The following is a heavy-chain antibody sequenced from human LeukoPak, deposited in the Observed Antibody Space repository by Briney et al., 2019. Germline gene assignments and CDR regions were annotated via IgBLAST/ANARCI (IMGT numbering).Heavy chain of an antibody. CDR1: GDSISSHY. Sequence: SETLSLTXTVSGDSISSHYWSWIRQPPGKGLEWIGYIYNSGSTNYNPSLKSRVTISVDTSKNQFSLNLSSVTAADTAVYYCARVGYGYDMTPGYWGQGTLVTVSS. CDR2: IYNSGST. CDR3: ARVGYGYDMTPGY. D-gene: IGHD3-9*01. V-gene: IGHV4-59*11. J-gene: IGHJ4*02.